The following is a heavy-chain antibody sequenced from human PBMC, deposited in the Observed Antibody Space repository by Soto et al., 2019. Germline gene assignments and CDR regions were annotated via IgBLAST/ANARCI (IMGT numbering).Heavy chain of an antibody. D-gene: IGHD2-15*01. CDR1: GYTFTGYY. CDR2: INPNSGGT. J-gene: IGHJ5*02. V-gene: IGHV1-2*04. Sequence: ASVKVSCKASGYTFTGYYMHWVRQAPGQGLEWMGWINPNSGGTNYAQKFQGWVTMTRDTSISTAYMELSRLRSDDTAVYYCAREVVVANNWFDPWGQGTLVTVSS. CDR3: AREVVVANNWFDP.